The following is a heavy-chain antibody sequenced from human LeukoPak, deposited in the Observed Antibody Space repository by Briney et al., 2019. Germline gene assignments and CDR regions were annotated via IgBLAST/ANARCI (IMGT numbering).Heavy chain of an antibody. V-gene: IGHV5-51*01. Sequence: GESLKISCKGSGYSFTSYWIGWVRQMPGKGLEWMGIIHPGNSETTYNPSFQGQVTMSADKSITTAYLQWSSLEAPDTAMYYCARRLSTIAAAAANDYWGQGTLVTVSS. CDR2: IHPGNSET. D-gene: IGHD6-13*01. J-gene: IGHJ4*02. CDR1: GYSFTSYW. CDR3: ARRLSTIAAAAANDY.